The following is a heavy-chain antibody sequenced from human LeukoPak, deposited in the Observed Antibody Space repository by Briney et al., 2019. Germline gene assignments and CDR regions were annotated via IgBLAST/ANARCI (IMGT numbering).Heavy chain of an antibody. CDR3: ARENYCTNGVCWAFDP. V-gene: IGHV4-39*07. CDR2: IYYTGST. CDR1: GGSISDSDCY. J-gene: IGHJ5*02. Sequence: SETLSLTCTVSGGSISDSDCYWSWIRQPPGRGLEWIGNIYYTGSTSYNPSLKSRLTFSIDTFNNQFFLHLSSVTAADTAVYYCARENYCTNGVCWAFDPWGQGALVTVSS. D-gene: IGHD2-8*01.